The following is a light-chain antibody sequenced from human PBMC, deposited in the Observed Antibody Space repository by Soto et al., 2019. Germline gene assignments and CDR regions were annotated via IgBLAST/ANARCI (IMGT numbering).Light chain of an antibody. V-gene: IGLV2-11*01. Sequence: QSALTQPRSVSGSPGQSVAISCTGTSSDVGGYNYVSWYQQHPGRAPKLMIYDVTERPSGVPDRFSGSKSGYTASLTFSGLQAEDEADYYCCSYAGSKMIFGGGTKLTVL. J-gene: IGLJ2*01. CDR2: DVT. CDR3: CSYAGSKMI. CDR1: SSDVGGYNY.